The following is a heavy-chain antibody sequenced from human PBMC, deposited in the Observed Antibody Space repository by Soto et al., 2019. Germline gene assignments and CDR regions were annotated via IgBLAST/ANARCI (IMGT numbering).Heavy chain of an antibody. CDR2: IYYSGST. Sequence: XXTLSLPCTVSGGSISSYYWSWIRQPPGKGLEWIGYIYYSGSTNYNPSLKSRVTISVDTSKNQFSLKLSSVTAAETAVYYCAREGPQWLVLPGQGMDVWGQGTTVTVSS. J-gene: IGHJ6*02. CDR3: AREGPQWLVLPGQGMDV. CDR1: GGSISSYY. D-gene: IGHD6-19*01. V-gene: IGHV4-59*01.